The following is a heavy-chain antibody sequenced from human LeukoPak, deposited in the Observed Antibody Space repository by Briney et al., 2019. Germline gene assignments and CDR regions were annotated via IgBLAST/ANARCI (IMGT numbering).Heavy chain of an antibody. J-gene: IGHJ4*02. D-gene: IGHD3-16*01. Sequence: PSETLSLTCTVSGGSIGSHYWTWIRQTPGKGLEWIGYVYDIGTTKYNPSLKSRVTISVDTSKNQFSLRLSSVTAADTAVYYCARGGVLKSVDYWGQGTLVAVSS. CDR3: ARGGVLKSVDY. CDR1: GGSIGSHY. V-gene: IGHV4-59*11. CDR2: VYDIGTT.